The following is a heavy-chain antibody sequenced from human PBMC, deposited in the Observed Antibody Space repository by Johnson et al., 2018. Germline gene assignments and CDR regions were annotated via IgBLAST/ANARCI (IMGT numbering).Heavy chain of an antibody. CDR1: GFTFSTFA. CDR2: ITGGGDTT. V-gene: IGHV3-23*04. D-gene: IGHD5-12*01. J-gene: IGHJ6*03. CDR3: AKAAPSGPYSSYYMDV. Sequence: EVQLVETGGGLVQPGGSLRLSCAASGFTFSTFAMAWVRQAPGKGLGWVSDITGGGDTTFYADSVKGRFTISRHNSKNTLYLQMNGLRAEDTAIYFCAKAAPSGPYSSYYMDVWGKGTTVTVSS.